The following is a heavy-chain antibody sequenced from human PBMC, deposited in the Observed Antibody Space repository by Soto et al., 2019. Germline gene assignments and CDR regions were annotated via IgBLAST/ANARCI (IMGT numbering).Heavy chain of an antibody. V-gene: IGHV3-7*05. D-gene: IGHD3-16*01. CDR3: ARDWGAPGRGSALGYYYHFGMDV. CDR2: IKEDGSEE. J-gene: IGHJ6*02. CDR1: GFTFSTYW. Sequence: VQLVESGGGLVQPGGSLRLSCAASGFTFSTYWMNWVRQAPGKGLQWVANIKEDGSEEYYVDSVKGRFTISRDNAKNSLYLDMNSLRGEDTAVYYCARDWGAPGRGSALGYYYHFGMDVWGQGTTVTVPS.